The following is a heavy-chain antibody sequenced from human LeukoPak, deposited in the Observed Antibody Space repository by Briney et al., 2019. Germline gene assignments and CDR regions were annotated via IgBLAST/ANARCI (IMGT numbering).Heavy chain of an antibody. CDR1: GGSFSGYY. CDR2: INHSGST. V-gene: IGHV4-34*01. CDR3: ARVITMVRGALGWFDP. D-gene: IGHD3-10*01. J-gene: IGHJ5*02. Sequence: PSETLSLTCAVYGGSFSGYYWSWIRQPPGKGLEWIGEINHSGSTNYNPSLKSRVTISVDTSKNQFSLKLSSVTAADTAVYYCARVITMVRGALGWFDPWGQGTLVTVSS.